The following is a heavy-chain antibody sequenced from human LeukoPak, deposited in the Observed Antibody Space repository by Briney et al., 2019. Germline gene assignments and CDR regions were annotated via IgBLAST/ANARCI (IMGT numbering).Heavy chain of an antibody. V-gene: IGHV3-30-3*01. CDR1: GFTFSSYA. D-gene: IGHD2-15*01. CDR2: ISYDGSNK. J-gene: IGHJ4*02. CDR3: ARDGQGWLMSIGYYYFDY. Sequence: PGGSLRLSCAASGFTFSSYAMHWVRQAPGTGLEWVAIISYDGSNKYYADSVKGRFTISRDNSKNTLYPQMNSLRAEDTAVYYCARDGQGWLMSIGYYYFDYWGQGTLVTVSS.